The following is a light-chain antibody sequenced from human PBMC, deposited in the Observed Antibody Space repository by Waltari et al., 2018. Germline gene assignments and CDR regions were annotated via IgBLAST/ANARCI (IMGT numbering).Light chain of an antibody. CDR1: SSNIGAGYD. CDR2: GTN. Sequence: QSVLTQPPSVSGAPGLRVTISCTGSSSNIGAGYDVHWYQHLPGTAPKLLIYGTNQRPSGVPDRVAGSKSGTAASLAITGLQVDDEADYYCQSYDTSLSVVFGGGTKLTVL. V-gene: IGLV1-40*01. CDR3: QSYDTSLSVV. J-gene: IGLJ3*02.